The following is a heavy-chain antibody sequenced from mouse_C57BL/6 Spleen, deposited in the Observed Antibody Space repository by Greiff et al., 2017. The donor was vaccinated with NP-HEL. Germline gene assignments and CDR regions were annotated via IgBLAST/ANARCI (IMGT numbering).Heavy chain of an antibody. CDR3: VRQDYSKPGYFDV. V-gene: IGHV10-1*01. D-gene: IGHD2-5*01. CDR1: GFSFNTYA. CDR2: IRSKSNNYAT. J-gene: IGHJ1*03. Sequence: EVHLVESGGGLVQPKGSLKLSCAASGFSFNTYAMNWVRQAPGKGLEWVARIRSKSNNYATYYADSVKDRFTISRDDSESMLYLQMNNLKTEDTAMYYCVRQDYSKPGYFDVWGTGTTVTVSS.